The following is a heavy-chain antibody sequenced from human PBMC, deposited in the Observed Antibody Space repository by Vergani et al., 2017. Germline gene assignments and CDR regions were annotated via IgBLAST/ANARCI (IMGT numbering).Heavy chain of an antibody. Sequence: EVQLVQSGAEVKKPGATVKISCKVSGYTFSDYYMHWVRQAPGQGPEWMGLVDPEDGETKYAEKFQGRVTINADTATDTAYMELSSLRSEDTAVYYCATGQQRMDVWGQGTTVTVSS. J-gene: IGHJ6*02. D-gene: IGHD6-13*01. CDR1: GYTFSDYY. CDR2: VDPEDGET. V-gene: IGHV1-69-2*01. CDR3: ATGQQRMDV.